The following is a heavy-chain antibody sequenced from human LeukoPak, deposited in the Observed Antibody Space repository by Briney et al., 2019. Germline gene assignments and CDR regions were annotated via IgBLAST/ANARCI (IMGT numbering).Heavy chain of an antibody. J-gene: IGHJ4*02. Sequence: SETLSLTCTVSGGSISSNTYSWGWIRQPPGKGLEWIGSIYYGGSAYYNPSLKSRVTISVDTSKNHFSLKLSSVTAADTAVYYCARLWFGESNPEDRIDYWGQGTLVTVSS. V-gene: IGHV4-39*02. CDR2: IYYGGSA. CDR3: ARLWFGESNPEDRIDY. D-gene: IGHD3-10*01. CDR1: GGSISSNTYS.